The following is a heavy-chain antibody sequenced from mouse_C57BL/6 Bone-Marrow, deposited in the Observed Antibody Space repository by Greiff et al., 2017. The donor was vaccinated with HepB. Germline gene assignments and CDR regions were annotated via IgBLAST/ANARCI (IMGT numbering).Heavy chain of an antibody. V-gene: IGHV1-76*01. CDR2: IYPGSGNT. Sequence: QVQLQQSGAELVRPGASVKLSCKASGYTFTDYYINWVKQRPGQGLEWIARIYPGSGNTYYNEKFKGKATLTAEKSSSTAYMQLSSLTSEDSAVYFCAREEDRSTMVTTDYFDYWGQGTTLTVSS. CDR3: AREEDRSTMVTTDYFDY. CDR1: GYTFTDYY. D-gene: IGHD2-2*01. J-gene: IGHJ2*01.